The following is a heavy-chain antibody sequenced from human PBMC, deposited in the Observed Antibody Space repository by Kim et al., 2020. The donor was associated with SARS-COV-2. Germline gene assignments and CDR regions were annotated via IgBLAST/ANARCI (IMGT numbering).Heavy chain of an antibody. CDR3: AKHPPRGRLPTNWFDP. Sequence: GESLKISCKASGYTFATSWIGWVRQMPGKGLEWMGTIYPGDSDTRYSPSFQGQVTISADKSISTAYLQWSSLKASDTAMYYCAKHPPRGRLPTNWFDPWGQGTLVTVSS. CDR1: GYTFATSW. V-gene: IGHV5-51*01. CDR2: IYPGDSDT. J-gene: IGHJ5*02. D-gene: IGHD2-21*02.